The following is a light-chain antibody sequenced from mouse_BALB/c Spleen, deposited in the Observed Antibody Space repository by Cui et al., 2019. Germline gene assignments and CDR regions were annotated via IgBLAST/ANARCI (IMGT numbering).Light chain of an antibody. Sequence: QAVVTQESALPTSPGETVTLTSRSSTGAVTTSNYANWVQEKPDHVFTGLIGGTNNRAPGVPARFSGSLIGDKAALTITGAQTEDEAIYFCALWYSNHRWVFGGGTKLTVL. CDR3: ALWYSNHRWV. CDR1: TGAVTTSNY. V-gene: IGLV1*01. J-gene: IGLJ1*01. CDR2: GTN.